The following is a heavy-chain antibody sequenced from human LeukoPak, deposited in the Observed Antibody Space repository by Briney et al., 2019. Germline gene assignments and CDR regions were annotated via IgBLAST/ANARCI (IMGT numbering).Heavy chain of an antibody. CDR2: ISGRSSTI. D-gene: IGHD1-26*01. V-gene: IGHV3-48*01. Sequence: GGSLRLSCAASAFTFSDYSMNWVRQAPGRGLEWISYISGRSSTIYYADSVRGRFTISRDNAKNSMYLQMNSLRAEDTAVYYCARDRLTSGSYFFDYWGQGTLVTVSS. CDR3: ARDRLTSGSYFFDY. J-gene: IGHJ4*02. CDR1: AFTFSDYS.